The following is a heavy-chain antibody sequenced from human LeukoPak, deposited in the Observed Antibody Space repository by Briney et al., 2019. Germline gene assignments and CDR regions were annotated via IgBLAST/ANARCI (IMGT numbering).Heavy chain of an antibody. CDR3: VKGTLAATGTSFDF. V-gene: IGHV3-64D*06. CDR1: AFIFSDYA. Sequence: GGPLRLSCSASAFIFSDYAMHWVRQAPGKGLKYVSGINNNGAGAYNVDSVKGRFTISRDNSKNTLYLQMTSLRLEDTAVYYCVKGTLAATGTSFDFWGQGTLVTVSS. CDR2: INNNGAGA. J-gene: IGHJ4*02. D-gene: IGHD1-1*01.